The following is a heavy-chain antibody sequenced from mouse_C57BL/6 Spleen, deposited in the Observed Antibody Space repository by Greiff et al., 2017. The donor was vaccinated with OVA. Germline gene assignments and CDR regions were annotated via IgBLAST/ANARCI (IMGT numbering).Heavy chain of an antibody. CDR3: TVDSSGPAWFAY. CDR1: GFTFSNYW. D-gene: IGHD3-2*02. CDR2: IRLKSDNYAT. Sequence: EVKLVESGGGLVQPGGSMKLSCVASGFTFSNYWMNWVRQSPEKGLEWVAQIRLKSDNYATHYAESVKGRFTISRDDSKSSVYLQMNNLRAEDTGIYYCTVDSSGPAWFAYWGQGTLVTVSA. V-gene: IGHV6-3*01. J-gene: IGHJ3*01.